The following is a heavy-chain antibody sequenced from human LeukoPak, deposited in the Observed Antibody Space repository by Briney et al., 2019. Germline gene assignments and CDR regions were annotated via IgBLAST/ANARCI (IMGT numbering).Heavy chain of an antibody. V-gene: IGHV1-2*02. CDR2: IDPKIGNT. CDR1: GYTFNAYY. CDR3: ASEAFCASGNCYLQRVAS. Sequence: ASAKVSCKPSGYTFNAYYMHWVRQAPGQGLEWVGWIDPKIGNTRYAQKFQGRVTITRDTPIGTVYMELSSLKSDDTAVYYCASEAFCASGNCYLQRVASWGPGTLVTVSS. J-gene: IGHJ4*02. D-gene: IGHD3-22*01.